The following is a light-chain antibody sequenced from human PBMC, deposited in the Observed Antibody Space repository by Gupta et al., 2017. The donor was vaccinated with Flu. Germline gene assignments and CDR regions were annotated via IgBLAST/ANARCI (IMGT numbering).Light chain of an antibody. V-gene: IGKV3-11*01. Sequence: PATLSLSPGERATLSCRASQSVASYLAWYQQKPGQAPRLLIYDASNRATGIPARFSGSGSGTDFTLTISSLEPEDFAVYYCQQRSNWPLTFGGGTKVEIK. J-gene: IGKJ4*01. CDR2: DAS. CDR3: QQRSNWPLT. CDR1: QSVASY.